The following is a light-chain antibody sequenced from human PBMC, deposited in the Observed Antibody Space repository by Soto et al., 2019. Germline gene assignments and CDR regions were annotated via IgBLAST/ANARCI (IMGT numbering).Light chain of an antibody. CDR1: SSNIGSNT. Sequence: QSVLTQPPSASGTPGQRVTISCSGSSSNIGSNTANWYQQVPGTAPRLLIYSNNRRPSGVPDRFSGSKSGTSASLAISGLQSEEEADYYCAAWDDRLNGYVFGGGTKLTVL. V-gene: IGLV1-44*01. J-gene: IGLJ3*02. CDR3: AAWDDRLNGYV. CDR2: SNN.